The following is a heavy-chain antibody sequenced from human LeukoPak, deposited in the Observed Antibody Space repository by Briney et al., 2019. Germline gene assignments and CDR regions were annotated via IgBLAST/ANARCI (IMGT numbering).Heavy chain of an antibody. CDR1: GGSISSGDYY. V-gene: IGHV4-30-4*08. CDR2: IYYSGST. J-gene: IGHJ4*02. CDR3: ARARRGSHPVLYYFDY. Sequence: PSETLSLTCTVSGGSISSGDYYWSWIRQPPGKGLEWIGYIYYSGSTYYNPSLKSRVTISVDTSKNQFSLKLSSVTAADTAVYYCARARRGSHPVLYYFDYWGQGTLVTVSS. D-gene: IGHD2-15*01.